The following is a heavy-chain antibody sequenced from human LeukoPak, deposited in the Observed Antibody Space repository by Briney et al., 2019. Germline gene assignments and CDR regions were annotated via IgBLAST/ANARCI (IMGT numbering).Heavy chain of an antibody. CDR3: ARLEPSLRGSTFDY. J-gene: IGHJ4*02. V-gene: IGHV1-46*01. D-gene: IGHD5/OR15-5a*01. CDR1: GYTFINYY. CDR2: INPSGGST. Sequence: ASVKASCKASGYTFINYYMHWVRQAPGQGLGWMGIINPSGGSTSYAQKFQGRVTMTRDMSTSTVYMELSSLRSEDTAVYYCARLEPSLRGSTFDYWGQGTLVTVYS.